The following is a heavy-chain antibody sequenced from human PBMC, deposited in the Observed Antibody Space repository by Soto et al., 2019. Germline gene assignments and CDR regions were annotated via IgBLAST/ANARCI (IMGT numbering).Heavy chain of an antibody. D-gene: IGHD3-22*01. V-gene: IGHV4-39*01. Sequence: SETLSLTCTVSGGSISSSSYYWGWIRQPPGKGLEWIGSIYYSGSTYYNPSLKSRVTISVDTSKNQFSLKLSSMTAADTAVYSCARGLDSSGDYWGQGTPVTVSS. CDR3: ARGLDSSGDY. CDR2: IYYSGST. CDR1: GGSISSSSYY. J-gene: IGHJ4*02.